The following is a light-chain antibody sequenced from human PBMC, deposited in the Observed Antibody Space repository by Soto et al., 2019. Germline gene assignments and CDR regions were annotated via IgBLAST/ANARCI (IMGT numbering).Light chain of an antibody. CDR2: EDF. Sequence: QSALTQPASVSGSPGQSITISCTGTNSNIGSYDLISWFQQHPGEAPKLVIFEDFKRPSGVSNRFSASKSGNTASLTISGLQADDEADYYCCSYAGSDIMIFGGGTKLTVL. CDR1: NSNIGSYDL. J-gene: IGLJ2*01. V-gene: IGLV2-23*01. CDR3: CSYAGSDIMI.